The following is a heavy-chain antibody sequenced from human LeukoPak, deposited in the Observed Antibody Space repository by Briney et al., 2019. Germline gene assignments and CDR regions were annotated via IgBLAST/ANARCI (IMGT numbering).Heavy chain of an antibody. D-gene: IGHD3/OR15-3a*01. CDR2: INHSGST. CDR3: ARQSGSGLFILP. V-gene: IGHV4-34*01. CDR1: GGSFSGYY. J-gene: IGHJ4*02. Sequence: SETLSLTCAVYGGSFSGYYWSWIRQPPGQGLEWIGEINHSGSTNYNPSLKSRVTISVGTSKNQFSLKLSSVTAADTAVYYCARQSGSGLFILPGGQGTLVTVSS.